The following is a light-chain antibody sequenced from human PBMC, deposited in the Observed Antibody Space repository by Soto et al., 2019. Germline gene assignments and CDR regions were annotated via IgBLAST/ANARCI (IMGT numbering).Light chain of an antibody. CDR3: FSYAGSRFYV. Sequence: QSVLTQPPSASGSPGQSVTISCTGTSSDFGAYNYVSWYQQHPGKAPKLMIYEVSKRPSGVPDRFSGSKSGNAASLTVSGLQAEDEADYYCFSYAGSRFYVFGTGTKVTVL. CDR2: EVS. J-gene: IGLJ1*01. CDR1: SSDFGAYNY. V-gene: IGLV2-8*01.